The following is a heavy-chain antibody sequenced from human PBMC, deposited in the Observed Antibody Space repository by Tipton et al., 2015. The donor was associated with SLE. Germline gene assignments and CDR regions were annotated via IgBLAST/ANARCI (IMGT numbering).Heavy chain of an antibody. CDR1: IVSITSNH. Sequence: TLSLTCTVSIVSITSNHWSWIRQPPAKGLEWIGSIDYTGNTHYNPSPKSRVTISVDTSANQFSLKVTSVIAADTAVYYCARGGGSYYDYWGQGTLVTVSS. V-gene: IGHV4-39*01. J-gene: IGHJ4*02. D-gene: IGHD1-26*01. CDR2: IDYTGNT. CDR3: ARGGGSYYDY.